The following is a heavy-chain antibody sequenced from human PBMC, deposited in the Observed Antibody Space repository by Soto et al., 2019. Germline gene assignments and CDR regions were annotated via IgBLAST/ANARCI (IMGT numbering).Heavy chain of an antibody. Sequence: ASVEVSCKXSGDTFTTYDINWVRQATGHGLEWMGWINPNSGNIGYAQRFQGRVTMTRDTAIRTAYMEVSSLRSDDTAVYYCARGRSSGSYYLLDYWGQGTLVTVSS. V-gene: IGHV1-8*01. D-gene: IGHD3-10*01. CDR2: INPNSGNI. CDR3: ARGRSSGSYYLLDY. CDR1: GDTFTTYD. J-gene: IGHJ4*02.